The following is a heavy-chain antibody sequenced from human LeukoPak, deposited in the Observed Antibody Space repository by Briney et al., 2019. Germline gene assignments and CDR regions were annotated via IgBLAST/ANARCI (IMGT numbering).Heavy chain of an antibody. D-gene: IGHD4-11*01. Sequence: PGGSLRLSCAASGFTLSSYEMNWARQAPGKGLEWVSYISSSGSTIYYADSVKGRFTISRDNAKNSLYLQMNSLRVEDTAVYYCARGRTVTAYNWFDPWGQGTLVTVSS. CDR3: ARGRTVTAYNWFDP. CDR2: ISSSGSTI. CDR1: GFTLSSYE. J-gene: IGHJ5*02. V-gene: IGHV3-48*03.